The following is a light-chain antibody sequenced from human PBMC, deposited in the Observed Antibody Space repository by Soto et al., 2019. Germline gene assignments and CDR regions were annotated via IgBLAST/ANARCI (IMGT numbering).Light chain of an antibody. CDR3: GSYAGRNNPVV. Sequence: QSVLTQPPSASGSPGQSVTISCTGTSSDIGGYNYVSWYQQHPGKAPKLMIYEVTKRPSGVTDRFSGSKSGNTASLTVSGLQAEDEADYYCGSYAGRNNPVVFGGGTQLTVL. CDR2: EVT. V-gene: IGLV2-8*01. CDR1: SSDIGGYNY. J-gene: IGLJ2*01.